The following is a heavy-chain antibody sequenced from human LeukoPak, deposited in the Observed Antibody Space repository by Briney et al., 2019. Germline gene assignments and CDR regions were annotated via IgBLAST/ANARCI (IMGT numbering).Heavy chain of an antibody. CDR2: INPSGGST. Sequence: ASVKVSRKASGYTCTSYCMHWVRQAPGQGLEWMGIINPSGGSTSYAQKFQGRVTMTRDTSTSTVYMELSSLRSEDTAVYYCARVQDLTGRGDWFDPWGQGTLVTVSS. CDR1: GYTCTSYC. J-gene: IGHJ5*02. D-gene: IGHD3-10*01. V-gene: IGHV1-46*01. CDR3: ARVQDLTGRGDWFDP.